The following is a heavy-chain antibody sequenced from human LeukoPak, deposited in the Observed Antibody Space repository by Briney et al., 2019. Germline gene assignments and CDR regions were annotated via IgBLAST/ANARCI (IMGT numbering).Heavy chain of an antibody. CDR1: GYSISSGYY. CDR3: ATGLNSGWYLYAFDV. V-gene: IGHV4-38-2*02. Sequence: SETLSLTCTVSGYSISSGYYWGWIQQPPGKGMEWIGSIYHSGSTYYNPSLKSRVTISVDTSKNHFSLKLSSVTAADTAVYYCATGLNSGWYLYAFDVWGQGTMVTVSS. CDR2: IYHSGST. J-gene: IGHJ3*01. D-gene: IGHD6-19*01.